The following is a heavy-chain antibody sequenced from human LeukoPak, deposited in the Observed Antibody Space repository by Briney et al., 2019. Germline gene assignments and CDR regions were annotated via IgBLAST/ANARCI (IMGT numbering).Heavy chain of an antibody. J-gene: IGHJ3*01. V-gene: IGHV5-51*01. CDR1: GYSFTSYC. D-gene: IGHD1-26*01. Sequence: GESLKISCKVSGYSFTSYCIGWVRQMPGKGLEWMGIIYPGDSGPTYSPSFQGQFTISVDNSINTAYLQWSSLQASDTAMYYCGMSGDRVPLQDDVFDVWGQGTMVTVST. CDR2: IYPGDSGP. CDR3: GMSGDRVPLQDDVFDV.